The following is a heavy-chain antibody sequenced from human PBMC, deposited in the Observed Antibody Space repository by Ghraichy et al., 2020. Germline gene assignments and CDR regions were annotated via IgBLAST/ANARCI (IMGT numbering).Heavy chain of an antibody. D-gene: IGHD4-11*01. CDR1: GFTFDDYA. CDR2: ISWNSGSI. V-gene: IGHV3-9*01. J-gene: IGHJ5*02. Sequence: GGSLRLSCAASGFTFDDYAMHWVRQAPGKGLEWVSGISWNSGSIGYVDSVKGRFTISRDNAKNSLYLQMNSLRPEDTALYYCTKDTTSALENNWFDPWGQGTLVTVSS. CDR3: TKDTTSALENNWFDP.